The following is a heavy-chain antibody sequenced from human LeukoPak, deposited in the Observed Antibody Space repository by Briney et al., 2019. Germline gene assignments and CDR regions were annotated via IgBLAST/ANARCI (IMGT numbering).Heavy chain of an antibody. CDR2: ISYDGGNK. V-gene: IGHV3-30*18. J-gene: IGHJ4*02. Sequence: GGSLRLSCAASGFTFSGYGMHWVRQAPGKGLEWVAVISYDGGNKYYADSVKGRFTISRDNSKNTLYLQMNSLRAGDTAVYYCAKAGESGYSYGYGYFDYWGQGTLVTVSS. CDR3: AKAGESGYSYGYGYFDY. D-gene: IGHD5-18*01. CDR1: GFTFSGYG.